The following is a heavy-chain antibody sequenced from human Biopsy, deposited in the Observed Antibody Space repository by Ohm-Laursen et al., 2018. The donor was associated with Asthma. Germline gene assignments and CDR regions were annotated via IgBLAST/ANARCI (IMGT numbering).Heavy chain of an antibody. D-gene: IGHD6-19*01. CDR1: GDSISTTNY. Sequence: SETLSLTWSVSGDSISTTNYWSWIRQPPGQRLEWIGSVYYSGTSYYNPSPKGRLTISVDTSKNQFSLNLGSVTAADTAVYYCARHWSGNGWQDMYNYFDPWGRGTLVTVSS. V-gene: IGHV4-39*01. CDR3: ARHWSGNGWQDMYNYFDP. J-gene: IGHJ5*02. CDR2: VYYSGTS.